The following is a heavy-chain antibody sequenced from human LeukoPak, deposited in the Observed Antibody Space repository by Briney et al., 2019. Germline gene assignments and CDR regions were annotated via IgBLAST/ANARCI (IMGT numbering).Heavy chain of an antibody. V-gene: IGHV3-74*01. J-gene: IGHJ4*02. CDR3: ARELPFDY. CDR1: GFTFSSYW. CDR2: ISGDGSST. Sequence: PGGSLRLSCAASGFTFSSYWMHWVRQTPGKGLVWVSRISGDGSSTTYAESVKGRFTISRDNAKNTLYLQMNTLRAEVTAVYYCARELPFDYWGQGTLVTVSS.